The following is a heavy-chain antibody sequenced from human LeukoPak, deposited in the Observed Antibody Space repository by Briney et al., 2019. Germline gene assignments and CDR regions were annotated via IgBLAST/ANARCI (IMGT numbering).Heavy chain of an antibody. CDR3: TRDRWGGGYISRGMDV. Sequence: GGSLRLSCTASEFTFGDYAISWVRQAPGKGLEWLGFIRSKDNGGTTDYAASVKGRFIISRDDSKSVAYLEMNDLKIEDTAVYYCTRDRWGGGYISRGMDVWGKGTTVTISS. J-gene: IGHJ6*04. CDR1: EFTFGDYA. CDR2: IRSKDNGGTT. V-gene: IGHV3-49*04. D-gene: IGHD5-12*01.